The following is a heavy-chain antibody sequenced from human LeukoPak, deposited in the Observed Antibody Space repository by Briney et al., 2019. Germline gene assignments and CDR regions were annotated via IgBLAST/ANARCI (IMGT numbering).Heavy chain of an antibody. Sequence: SETLSLTCTVSGGSISSSSYYWGWIRQPPGKGLEWIGSIYYTGSTNYNPSLKSRVTISVDTSKNQFSLKLTSVTAADTAVYYCARHDSSGYPYYFDYWGQGTLVTVSS. CDR2: IYYTGST. D-gene: IGHD3-22*01. CDR3: ARHDSSGYPYYFDY. J-gene: IGHJ4*02. V-gene: IGHV4-39*01. CDR1: GGSISSSSYY.